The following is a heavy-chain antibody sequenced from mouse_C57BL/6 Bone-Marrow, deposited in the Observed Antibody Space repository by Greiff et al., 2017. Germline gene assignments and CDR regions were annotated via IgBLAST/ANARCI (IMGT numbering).Heavy chain of an antibody. Sequence: VKLQQSGAELARPGASVKLSCKASGYTFTSYGISWVKQRTGQGLEWIGEIYPRSGNTYYNEKFKGKATLTADKSSSTAYMELRSLTSEDSAVYFCARGTTVVATPDYWGQGTTLTVSS. CDR1: GYTFTSYG. CDR2: IYPRSGNT. CDR3: ARGTTVVATPDY. V-gene: IGHV1-81*01. D-gene: IGHD1-1*01. J-gene: IGHJ2*01.